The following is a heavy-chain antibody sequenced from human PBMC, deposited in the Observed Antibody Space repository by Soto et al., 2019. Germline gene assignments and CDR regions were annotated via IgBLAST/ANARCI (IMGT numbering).Heavy chain of an antibody. Sequence: SQTLSLTCAISGDSVSSNSAAWNWIRQSPSRGLEWLGRTYYRSKWYNDYAVSVKSRITINPDTSKNQFSLQLNSVTPEDTAVYYCAREPGITIFGVSSRVAFDSWGQGTMVTVSS. D-gene: IGHD3-3*01. CDR1: GDSVSSNSAA. J-gene: IGHJ3*02. CDR3: AREPGITIFGVSSRVAFDS. V-gene: IGHV6-1*01. CDR2: TYYRSKWYN.